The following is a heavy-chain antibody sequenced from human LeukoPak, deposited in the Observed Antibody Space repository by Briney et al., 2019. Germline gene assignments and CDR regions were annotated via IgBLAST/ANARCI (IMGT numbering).Heavy chain of an antibody. D-gene: IGHD6-19*01. CDR3: TRVPYSSGWYDYFDY. CDR2: IRSKAYGGTT. V-gene: IGHV3-49*04. Sequence: GGSLRLSCTASGFTFGDYAMSGVRRAPGGGVEWVGFIRSKAYGGTTEYAASVKGRFTISRDDSKSIAYLQMSSLKTEDAAVYCCTRVPYSSGWYDYFDYWGQGTLVTVSS. J-gene: IGHJ4*02. CDR1: GFTFGDYA.